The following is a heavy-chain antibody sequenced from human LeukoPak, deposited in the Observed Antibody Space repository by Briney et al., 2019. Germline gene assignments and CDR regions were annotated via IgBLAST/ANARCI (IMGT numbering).Heavy chain of an antibody. CDR1: GGTFSSYA. V-gene: IGHV1-18*01. Sequence: GSSVKVSCKASGGTFSSYAISWVRQAPGQGLEWMGWISAYNGNTNYAQKLQGRVTMTTDTSTSTAYMELRSLRSDDTAVYYCARSPAVVPAARIPAGPWGQGTLVTVSS. J-gene: IGHJ5*02. CDR2: ISAYNGNT. CDR3: ARSPAVVPAARIPAGP. D-gene: IGHD2-2*01.